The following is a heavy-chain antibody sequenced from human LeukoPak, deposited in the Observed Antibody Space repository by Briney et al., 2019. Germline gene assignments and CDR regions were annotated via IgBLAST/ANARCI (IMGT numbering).Heavy chain of an antibody. V-gene: IGHV3-23*01. Sequence: GGSLRLFCVGSGFFFSGYGMRWVRQVPGRGVEWGSGLGGNGGDKHHADSVRGRFNISRDNSKNTLYLQMHSLSAEDTAVYYCAKDEGYFAGGFDYWGQGPLVTVSS. D-gene: IGHD3-9*01. J-gene: IGHJ4*02. CDR2: LGGNGGDK. CDR3: AKDEGYFAGGFDY. CDR1: GFFFSGYG.